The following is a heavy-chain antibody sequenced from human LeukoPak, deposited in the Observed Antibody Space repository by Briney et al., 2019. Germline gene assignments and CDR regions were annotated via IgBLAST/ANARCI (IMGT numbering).Heavy chain of an antibody. J-gene: IGHJ4*02. CDR3: ARDRRVAIAVAGTTGVGY. CDR1: GYTFTSYG. V-gene: IGHV1-18*01. D-gene: IGHD6-19*01. Sequence: GASVKVSCKASGYTFTSYGINWVRQAPGQGLEWMGWISAYNGNTNYAQKLQGRVTMTTDTSTSTAYMELRSLRSDDTAVYYCARDRRVAIAVAGTTGVGYWGQGTLVTVSS. CDR2: ISAYNGNT.